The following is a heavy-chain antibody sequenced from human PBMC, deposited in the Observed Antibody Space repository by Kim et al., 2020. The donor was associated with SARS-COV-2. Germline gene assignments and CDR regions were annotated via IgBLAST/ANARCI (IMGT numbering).Heavy chain of an antibody. CDR2: IYYSGST. Sequence: SETLSLTCTVSGGSISSSSYYWGWIRQPPGKGLEWIGSIYYSGSTYYNPSLKSRVTISVDTSKNQFSLKLSSVTAADTAVYYCARELNSSGFDYWGQGTL. V-gene: IGHV4-39*07. CDR1: GGSISSSSYY. D-gene: IGHD3-22*01. J-gene: IGHJ4*02. CDR3: ARELNSSGFDY.